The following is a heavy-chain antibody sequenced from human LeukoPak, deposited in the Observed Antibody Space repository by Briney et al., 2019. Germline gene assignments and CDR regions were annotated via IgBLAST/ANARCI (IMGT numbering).Heavy chain of an antibody. Sequence: GGSLRLSCAASGFTFVNYGMTWVRQVPGKGLEWVSGVNWNGGSTGYADSVKGRFTISRDNAKNTLYLKMNSLRAEDTALYYCARASLYDNSAYYLDYWGQGTLVTVSS. J-gene: IGHJ4*02. CDR2: VNWNGGST. CDR1: GFTFVNYG. D-gene: IGHD3-22*01. CDR3: ARASLYDNSAYYLDY. V-gene: IGHV3-20*04.